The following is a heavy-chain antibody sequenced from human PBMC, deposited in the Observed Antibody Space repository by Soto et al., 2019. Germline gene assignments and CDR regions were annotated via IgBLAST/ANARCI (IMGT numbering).Heavy chain of an antibody. Sequence: GGSLRLSCAASGFTFSSYWMSWVRQAPGKGLEWVANIKQDGSEKYYVASVKGRFTISRDNAKNSLYLQMNSLRAEDTAVYYCAREGRGVVPAATPLDYWGQGTLVTVSS. V-gene: IGHV3-7*01. J-gene: IGHJ4*02. CDR3: AREGRGVVPAATPLDY. D-gene: IGHD2-2*01. CDR2: IKQDGSEK. CDR1: GFTFSSYW.